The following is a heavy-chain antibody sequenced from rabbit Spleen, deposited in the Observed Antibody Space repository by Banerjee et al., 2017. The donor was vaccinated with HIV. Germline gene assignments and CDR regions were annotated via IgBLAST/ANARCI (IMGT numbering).Heavy chain of an antibody. CDR2: IYGGSSGST. CDR3: ARYLNGGALYTTMDL. CDR1: GFTISYSYD. J-gene: IGHJ6*01. Sequence: QEQLEESGGDLVKPEGSLTLTCKASGFTISYSYDMCWFRQAPGKGLEWIACIYGGSSGSTYYASWAKDRFTISKTSSTTVTLQMTSLTAADTATYFCARYLNGGALYTTMDLWGPGTLVTVS. D-gene: IGHD1-1*01. V-gene: IGHV1S45*01.